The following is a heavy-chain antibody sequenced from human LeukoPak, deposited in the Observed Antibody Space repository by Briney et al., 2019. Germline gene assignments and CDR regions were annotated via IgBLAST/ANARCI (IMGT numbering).Heavy chain of an antibody. V-gene: IGHV3-7*01. CDR1: GFTFSTCW. CDR2: IKQDGSEK. Sequence: GGSLRLSCAASGFTFSTCWMSWVRQAPGKGLEWVANIKQDGSEKYYVDSVKGRFTISRDNAKNSLYLQMNSLRAEDTAVYYCARDAMDIVVVPAAIYYYYYMDVWGKGTTVTISS. D-gene: IGHD2-2*03. CDR3: ARDAMDIVVVPAAIYYYYYMDV. J-gene: IGHJ6*03.